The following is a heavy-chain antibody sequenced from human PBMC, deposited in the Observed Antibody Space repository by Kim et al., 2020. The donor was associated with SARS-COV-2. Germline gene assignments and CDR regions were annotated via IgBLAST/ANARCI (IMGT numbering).Heavy chain of an antibody. CDR3: ARRQTVRALEY. CDR1: SGSFSVYY. D-gene: IGHD1-1*01. CDR2: INQHGDT. V-gene: IGHV4-34*01. J-gene: IGHJ4*02. Sequence: SETLSLTCALNSGSFSVYYWSWIRQSPGKGLEWIGKINQHGDTHYNPSLQNRVTISLDTSSNQFSLQLTSLTAADTAVYYCARRQTVRALEYWGRGTRVTVSS.